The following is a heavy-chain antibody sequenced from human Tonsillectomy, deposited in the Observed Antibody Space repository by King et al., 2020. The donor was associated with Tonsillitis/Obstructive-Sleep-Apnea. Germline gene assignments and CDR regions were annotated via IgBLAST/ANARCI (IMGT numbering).Heavy chain of an antibody. V-gene: IGHV3-30*04. CDR2: ISYDGSNK. CDR3: ARDLRLGSGRPDAFDI. Sequence: VQLVESGGGVVQPGRSLRLSCAASGFTFSSYAMHWVRQAPGKGLEWVAVISYDGSNKYYADSVKGRFTISRDNSKNTLYLQMNSLRAEDTAVYYCARDLRLGSGRPDAFDIWGQGTMVTVSS. D-gene: IGHD3-10*01. J-gene: IGHJ3*02. CDR1: GFTFSSYA.